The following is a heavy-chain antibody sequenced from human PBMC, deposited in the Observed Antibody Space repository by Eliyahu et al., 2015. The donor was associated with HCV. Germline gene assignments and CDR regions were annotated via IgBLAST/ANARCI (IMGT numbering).Heavy chain of an antibody. Sequence: EVQLVQSGGGLFQPGGSLRLSCAASGFTVSSNYMSWVRQAPGKGLEWVSVIYSGGTTYYADSVKGRFTISRDNSKNTLYLQMNSLRAEDTALYYCARGTAVALAGRLDYWGQGALVTVSS. V-gene: IGHV3-53*01. CDR3: ARGTAVALAGRLDY. D-gene: IGHD6-19*01. CDR2: IYSGGTT. J-gene: IGHJ4*02. CDR1: GFTVSSNY.